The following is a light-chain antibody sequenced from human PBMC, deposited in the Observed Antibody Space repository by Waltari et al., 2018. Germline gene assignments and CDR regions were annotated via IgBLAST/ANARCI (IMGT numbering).Light chain of an antibody. V-gene: IGLV2-8*01. CDR3: SSYAGSNKLV. CDR1: SSDVGGYNY. J-gene: IGLJ1*01. Sequence: QSALTQPPSASGSPGQSVTISCTGTSSDVGGYNYVSWYQQHPGKAPKLMIYEVSKRPPGVPDLFSGSKAGNRASLTVSGLQAEDEADYYCSSYAGSNKLVFGTGTKVTVL. CDR2: EVS.